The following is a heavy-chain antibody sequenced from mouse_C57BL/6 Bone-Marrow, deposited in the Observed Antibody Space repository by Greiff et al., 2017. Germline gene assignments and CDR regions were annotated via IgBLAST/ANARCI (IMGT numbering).Heavy chain of an antibody. J-gene: IGHJ3*01. D-gene: IGHD2-3*01. CDR3: AMPLYDGYGAGFAY. CDR2: IHPSDSDT. CDR1: GYTFTSYW. V-gene: IGHV1-74*01. Sequence: QVQLQQPGAELVKPGASVKVSCKASGYTFTSYWMHWVKQRPGQGLEWIGRIHPSDSDTNNNQKFKGKATLTVDTASSTAYMQLSSLTSADSAVYDCAMPLYDGYGAGFAYWGQGTLVTVSA.